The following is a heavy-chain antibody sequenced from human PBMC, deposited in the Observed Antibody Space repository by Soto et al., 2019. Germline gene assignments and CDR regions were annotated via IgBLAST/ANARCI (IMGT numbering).Heavy chain of an antibody. CDR3: ARGGSGWTRGGWLGP. CDR1: GFTFSDYY. Sequence: AQLDQSGGRLVKPGGSLTLSCAASGFTFSDYYMIWVRQAPGKGLEWLAYINDSGSVVYYADSVRARFTILRDNAANSVFLQMDGLTDGDTAFYYCARGGSGWTRGGWLGPWGQGSLVTVSS. CDR2: INDSGSVV. V-gene: IGHV3-11*01. D-gene: IGHD6-25*01. J-gene: IGHJ5*02.